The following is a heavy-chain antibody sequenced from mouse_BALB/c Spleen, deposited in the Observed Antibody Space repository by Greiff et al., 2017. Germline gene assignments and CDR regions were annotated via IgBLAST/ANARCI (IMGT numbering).Heavy chain of an antibody. CDR2: IWAGGST. V-gene: IGHV2-9*02. D-gene: IGHD2-3*01. CDR3: ARDYDGYQAWFAY. CDR1: GFSLTSYG. Sequence: VQLKESGPGLVAPSQSLSITCTVSGFSLTSYGVHWVRQPPGKGLEWLGVIWAGGSTNYNSALMSRLSISKDNSKSQVFLKMNSLQTDDTAMYYCARDYDGYQAWFAYWGQGTLVTVSA. J-gene: IGHJ3*01.